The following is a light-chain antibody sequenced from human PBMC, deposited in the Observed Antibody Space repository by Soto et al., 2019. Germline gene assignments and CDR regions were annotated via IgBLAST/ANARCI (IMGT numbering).Light chain of an antibody. CDR2: GAS. Sequence: EIVMTQSPATLSVSPGERASLSCRASHSVFSNLAWYQQKPGQAPRLLIYGASTRATGIPARFSGSGSGTAFTPTISSLQSEDFAVYYGQHYTNLHMYTFGPGTQLEI. V-gene: IGKV3-15*01. J-gene: IGKJ2*01. CDR3: QHYTNLHMYT. CDR1: HSVFSN.